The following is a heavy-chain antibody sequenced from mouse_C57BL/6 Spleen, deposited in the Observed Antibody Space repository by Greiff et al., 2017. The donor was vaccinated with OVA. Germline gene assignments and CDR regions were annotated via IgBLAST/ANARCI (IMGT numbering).Heavy chain of an antibody. Sequence: EVKLVESGGGLVKPGGSLKLSCAASGFTFSSYAMSWVRQTPEKRLEWVATISDGGSYTYYTDNVKGRFTISRDNAKNNLYLQMSHLKSEDTAMYYCARDSHGQDAMDYWGQGTSVTVSS. D-gene: IGHD1-1*01. CDR3: ARDSHGQDAMDY. J-gene: IGHJ4*01. CDR2: ISDGGSYT. CDR1: GFTFSSYA. V-gene: IGHV5-4*01.